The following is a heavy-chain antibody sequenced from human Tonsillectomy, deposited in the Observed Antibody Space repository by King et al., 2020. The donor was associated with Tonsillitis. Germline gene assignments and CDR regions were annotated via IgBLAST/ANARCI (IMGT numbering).Heavy chain of an antibody. V-gene: IGHV3-48*01. J-gene: IGHJ4*02. CDR3: GTVRTYYYGSGSVDY. Sequence: EVQLVESGGGLVQPGGSLRLSCAASGFTFSSYSMNWVRQAPGKGLEWVSYISGSSRIIYYADSVKGRFTISRDNAKNPLDLQMNSLRAEDTAVYYCGTVRTYYYGSGSVDYWGQGTLVTVSS. D-gene: IGHD3-10*01. CDR2: ISGSSRII. CDR1: GFTFSSYS.